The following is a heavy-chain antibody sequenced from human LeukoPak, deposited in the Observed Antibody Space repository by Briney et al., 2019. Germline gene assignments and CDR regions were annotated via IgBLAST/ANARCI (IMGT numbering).Heavy chain of an antibody. CDR2: ISSSSSFI. Sequence: GGSLRLSCAASGFIFSSYNMNWVRQAPGKGLEWVSSISSSSSFIYYADSVKGRFTISRDSAKNSLYLQMNSLRAEDTAVYYCARDYSSSWYKGYYYYYYMDVWGKGTTVTISS. CDR3: ARDYSSSWYKGYYYYYYMDV. J-gene: IGHJ6*03. CDR1: GFIFSSYN. D-gene: IGHD6-13*01. V-gene: IGHV3-21*01.